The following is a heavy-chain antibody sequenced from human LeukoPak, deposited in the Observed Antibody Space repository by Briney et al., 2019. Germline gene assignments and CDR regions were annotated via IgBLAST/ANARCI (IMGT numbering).Heavy chain of an antibody. Sequence: APVKVSCKASAYAFSSYAMNWVRQAPGQGLEWMGWINTYTGNPTYAQGFTGRFVFSLDTSVSTAYMQISSLKAEDTAVYYCARVIAAAGRGGYFDYWGQGTLVTVSS. J-gene: IGHJ4*02. V-gene: IGHV7-4-1*02. CDR1: AYAFSSYA. CDR2: INTYTGNP. D-gene: IGHD6-13*01. CDR3: ARVIAAAGRGGYFDY.